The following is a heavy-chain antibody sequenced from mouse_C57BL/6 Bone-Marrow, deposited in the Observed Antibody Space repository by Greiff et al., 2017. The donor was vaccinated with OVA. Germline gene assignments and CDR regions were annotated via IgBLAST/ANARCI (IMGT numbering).Heavy chain of an antibody. D-gene: IGHD2-3*01. CDR3: TTDGYYGYAMDY. V-gene: IGHV14-4*01. CDR1: GFNIKDDY. Sequence: VHVKQSGAELVRPGASVKLSCTASGFNIKDDYMHWVKQRPEQGLEWIGWIDPENGDTEYASKFQGKATITADTSSNTAYLQLSSLTSEDTAVYYCTTDGYYGYAMDYWGQGTSVTVSS. CDR2: IDPENGDT. J-gene: IGHJ4*01.